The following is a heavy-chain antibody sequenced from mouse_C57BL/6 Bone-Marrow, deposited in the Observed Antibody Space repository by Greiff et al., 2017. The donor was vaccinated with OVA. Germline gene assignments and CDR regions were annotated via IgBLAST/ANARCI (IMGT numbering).Heavy chain of an antibody. D-gene: IGHD1-1*02. J-gene: IGHJ4*01. CDR2: TYWDDDK. V-gene: IGHV8-12*01. CDR3: ARSHYGSYAMDY. Sequence: QVTLKVCGPGILQSSQTLSLTCSFSGFSLSTSGMGVSWIRQPSGKGLEWLAHTYWDDDKRYNPSLKSRLTISKDTSRNQVFLKITSVDTADTATYYCARSHYGSYAMDYWGQGTSVTVSS. CDR1: GFSLSTSGMG.